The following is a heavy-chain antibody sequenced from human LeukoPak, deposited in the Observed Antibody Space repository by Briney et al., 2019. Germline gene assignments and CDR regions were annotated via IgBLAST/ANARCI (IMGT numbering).Heavy chain of an antibody. V-gene: IGHV3-48*01. D-gene: IGHD3-22*01. CDR1: GFTFSSYA. Sequence: GGSLRLSCAASGFTFSSYATHWVRQAPGKGLEWGSYISGSSSTIYYADSVKGRFTISRGNGKNTLYLQMNSLRAEDTAVYYCARGSTYYDSSGQVPFDYWGQGTLVTVSS. J-gene: IGHJ4*02. CDR2: ISGSSSTI. CDR3: ARGSTYYDSSGQVPFDY.